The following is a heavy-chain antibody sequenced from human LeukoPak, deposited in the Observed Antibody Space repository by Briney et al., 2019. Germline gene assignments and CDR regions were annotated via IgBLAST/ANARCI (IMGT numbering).Heavy chain of an antibody. V-gene: IGHV3-48*02. D-gene: IGHD4-17*01. Sequence: GGSLRLSCAASGFTFSSYSMNWVRQAPGKGLEWVSYISSSSSTIYYADSVKGRFTISRDNAKNSLYLQMNSLRDEDTAVYYCARDALRVVIYGVYEPAAFDIWGQGTMVTVSS. CDR1: GFTFSSYS. J-gene: IGHJ3*02. CDR2: ISSSSSTI. CDR3: ARDALRVVIYGVYEPAAFDI.